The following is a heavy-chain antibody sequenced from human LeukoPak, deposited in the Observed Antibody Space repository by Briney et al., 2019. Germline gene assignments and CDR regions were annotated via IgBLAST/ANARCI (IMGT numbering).Heavy chain of an antibody. J-gene: IGHJ6*02. CDR2: ISYDGSNK. Sequence: EPGGSLRLSCAASGFTFSSYSMNWVRQAPGKGLEWVAVISYDGSNKYYADSVKGRFTISRDNSKNTLYLQMNSLRAEDTAVYYCAKRTDDYGNYAALRYYYGMDVWGQGTTVTVSS. V-gene: IGHV3-30*18. CDR1: GFTFSSYS. D-gene: IGHD4-11*01. CDR3: AKRTDDYGNYAALRYYYGMDV.